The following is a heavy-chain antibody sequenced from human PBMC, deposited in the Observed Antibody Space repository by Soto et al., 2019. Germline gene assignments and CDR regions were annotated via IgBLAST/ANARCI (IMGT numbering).Heavy chain of an antibody. Sequence: EVQLLESGGGLVQPGGSLRLSCAASGFTFSNFAMFWVRQAPGKGLEWVSSISRNGDAAHYADSVNGRFTISRDNSKNSLFLQMDSLRAEDTAVYYCAKAYDYIWGSYPRELDYGGQGTLVTVSS. CDR1: GFTFSNFA. D-gene: IGHD3-16*02. CDR2: ISRNGDAA. V-gene: IGHV3-23*01. CDR3: AKAYDYIWGSYPRELDY. J-gene: IGHJ4*02.